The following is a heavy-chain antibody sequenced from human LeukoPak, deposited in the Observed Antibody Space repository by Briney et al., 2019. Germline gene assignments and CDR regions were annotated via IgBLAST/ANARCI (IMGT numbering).Heavy chain of an antibody. CDR3: ARGQTVYSELGWFDP. D-gene: IGHD1-26*01. Sequence: SETLSLTCIVSGGSISSSIYYWAWVRQPPGKGLEWIGTVFYNGATQYSPSLRSRVTISIDTSTNQFSLKLTSVTAADTALYYCARGQTVYSELGWFDPWGQGTLVTVSS. CDR2: VFYNGAT. CDR1: GGSISSSIYY. V-gene: IGHV4-39*07. J-gene: IGHJ5*02.